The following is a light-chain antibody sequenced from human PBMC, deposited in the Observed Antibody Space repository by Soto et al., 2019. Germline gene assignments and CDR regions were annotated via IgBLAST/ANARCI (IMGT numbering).Light chain of an antibody. J-gene: IGKJ1*01. V-gene: IGKV3-20*01. CDR1: QTISSTY. CDR2: AAS. CDR3: QQYGSSPKT. Sequence: EVVLTQSPGTLSLSPGDRATLSCRASQTISSTYLAWYQQKPGQAPRLLIYAASTRATGIPDRFSGSGSGTDFTLTISRLEPEDFAVYYCQQYGSSPKTFGQGTKVDNK.